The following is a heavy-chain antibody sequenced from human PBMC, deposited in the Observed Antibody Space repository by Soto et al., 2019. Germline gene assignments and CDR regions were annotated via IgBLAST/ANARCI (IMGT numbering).Heavy chain of an antibody. D-gene: IGHD3-16*01. Sequence: GGSLRLSCAASAFTFSSYWMSWVRQAPGKGLVWVANIKQDGSEKYYVDSVKGRFTISRDNAKNSLYLQMNSLRAEDTAVYYCARDLFEAARRGEYAFDIWGQGTMVTVSS. CDR1: AFTFSSYW. CDR3: ARDLFEAARRGEYAFDI. J-gene: IGHJ3*02. V-gene: IGHV3-7*03. CDR2: IKQDGSEK.